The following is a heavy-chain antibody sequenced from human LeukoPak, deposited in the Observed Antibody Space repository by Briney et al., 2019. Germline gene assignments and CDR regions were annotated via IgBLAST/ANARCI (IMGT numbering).Heavy chain of an antibody. J-gene: IGHJ4*02. CDR3: ARSGAGIAARPRFTFDY. CDR2: IYYSGST. CDR1: GGXISSSSYY. V-gene: IGHV4-39*01. D-gene: IGHD6-6*01. Sequence: PSETLSLTCTVSGGXISSSSYYWGWIRQPPGRGLQWLGSIYYSGSTYYNPSLKSRVTISVDTSKNQFSLKLSSVTAADTAVYYCARSGAGIAARPRFTFDYWGQGTLVTVSS.